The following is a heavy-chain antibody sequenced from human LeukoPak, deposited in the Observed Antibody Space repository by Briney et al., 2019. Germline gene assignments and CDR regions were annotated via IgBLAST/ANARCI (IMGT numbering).Heavy chain of an antibody. CDR1: GFTFSSYG. Sequence: GRCLRLSSAASGFTFSSYGMHWVRQAPGKGLEWVAVIWYDGSNKYYADSVKGRFTISRDNSKNTLYLQMNSLRAEDTAVYYCARDEVVLWFGESPGAIDYWGQGTLVTVSS. D-gene: IGHD3-10*01. CDR3: ARDEVVLWFGESPGAIDY. CDR2: IWYDGSNK. V-gene: IGHV3-33*01. J-gene: IGHJ4*02.